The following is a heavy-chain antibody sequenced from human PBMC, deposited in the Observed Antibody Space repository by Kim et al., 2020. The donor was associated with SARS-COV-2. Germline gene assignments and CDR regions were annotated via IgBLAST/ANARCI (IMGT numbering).Heavy chain of an antibody. V-gene: IGHV3-11*05. Sequence: GGSLRLSCAASGFTFSNYYMRWIRQAPGKGLEWDSYISTSSSRTTYADSVKGRFTISRDDAKYALYLQMNSLRADDTGVYYCATDQEGGSYPYWGQGTLVTASS. CDR2: ISTSSSRT. CDR1: GFTFSNYY. D-gene: IGHD3-10*01. CDR3: ATDQEGGSYPY. J-gene: IGHJ4*02.